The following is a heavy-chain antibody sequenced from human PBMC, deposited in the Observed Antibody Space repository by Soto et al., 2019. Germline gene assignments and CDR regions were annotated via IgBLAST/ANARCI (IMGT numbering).Heavy chain of an antibody. CDR3: ARISGIVGASYFDY. CDR2: INAGNGNT. Sequence: ASVKVSCKASGYTFTSYAMHWVRQAPGQRLEWMGWINAGNGNTKYSQKFQGRVTITRDTSASTAYMELSSLGSEDTAVYYCARISGIVGASYFDYWGQGTLVTVSS. J-gene: IGHJ4*02. V-gene: IGHV1-3*01. CDR1: GYTFTSYA. D-gene: IGHD1-26*01.